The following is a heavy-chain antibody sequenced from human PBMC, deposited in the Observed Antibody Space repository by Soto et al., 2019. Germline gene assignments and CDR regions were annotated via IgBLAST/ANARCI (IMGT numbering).Heavy chain of an antibody. CDR3: ARAGDSSSSPYYYGMDV. J-gene: IGHJ6*02. Sequence: ASVKVSCKASGYTFTGYYMHWVRQAPGQGLEWMGWINPNSGGTNYAQKFQGRVTMTRDTSISTAYMELSRLRSDDTAVYYCARAGDSSSSPYYYGMDVWGQGXTVTVYS. CDR1: GYTFTGYY. V-gene: IGHV1-2*02. CDR2: INPNSGGT. D-gene: IGHD6-6*01.